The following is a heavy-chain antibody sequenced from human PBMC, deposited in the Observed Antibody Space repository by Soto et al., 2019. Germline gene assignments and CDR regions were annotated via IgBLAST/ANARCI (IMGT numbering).Heavy chain of an antibody. CDR2: ISGKNGNT. Sequence: QVHLVQSGGELKKPGASVKVSCKASGYSFSDFGITWVRQAPGQGLEWMGWISGKNGNTNYAQKVQGRVTLTADTSTSTADMEMTAPTSDDTGIYYCARSDYYEDTGTFENWGQGTAVTFSS. CDR1: GYSFSDFG. V-gene: IGHV1-18*04. D-gene: IGHD4-17*01. J-gene: IGHJ4*02. CDR3: ARSDYYEDTGTFEN.